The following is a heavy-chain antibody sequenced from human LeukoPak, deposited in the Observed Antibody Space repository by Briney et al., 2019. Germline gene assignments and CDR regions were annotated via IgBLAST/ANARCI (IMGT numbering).Heavy chain of an antibody. CDR2: IYDSGST. CDR1: GGSIRSSYYY. D-gene: IGHD3-3*01. CDR3: ARSRVWSDYWGYCDY. Sequence: SETLSLTCTVSGGSIRSSYYYWGWIRQPPGKGLEWVGSIYDSGSTYYNPSLKSRVTISVDTSKNQFSLKLNSVTAADTAVYYCARSRVWSDYWGYCDYWGQGTLVTVSS. V-gene: IGHV4-39*01. J-gene: IGHJ4*02.